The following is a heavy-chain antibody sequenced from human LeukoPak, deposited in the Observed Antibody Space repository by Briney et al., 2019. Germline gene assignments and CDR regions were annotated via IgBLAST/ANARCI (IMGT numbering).Heavy chain of an antibody. Sequence: SETLSLTCTVSGGYISSYYWSWIRQPPGKGLEWIGYIYYSGSTNYNPSLKSRVTISVDTSKNQFSLKLSSVTAADTAVYYCARDRIAVAGTRGGVDYWGQGTLVTVSS. V-gene: IGHV4-59*12. J-gene: IGHJ4*02. D-gene: IGHD6-19*01. CDR2: IYYSGST. CDR1: GGYISSYY. CDR3: ARDRIAVAGTRGGVDY.